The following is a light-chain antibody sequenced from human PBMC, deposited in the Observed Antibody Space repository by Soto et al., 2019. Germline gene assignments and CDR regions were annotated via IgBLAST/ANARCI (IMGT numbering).Light chain of an antibody. CDR1: QGIGTY. J-gene: IGKJ1*01. CDR3: QQTYSTPPWT. CDR2: DAS. Sequence: DIHLTQSPSSLSASVGDRVTISCRATQGIGTYLTWYQQKPGRAPNLLMYDASTLQTGAPSRFSGRASATDFPLAIISRQPEDVGTDVCQQTYSTPPWTVGQGTRVEI. V-gene: IGKV1-39*01.